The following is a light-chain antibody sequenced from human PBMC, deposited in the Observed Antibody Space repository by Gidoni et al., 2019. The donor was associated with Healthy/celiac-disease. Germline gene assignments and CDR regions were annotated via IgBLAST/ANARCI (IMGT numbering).Light chain of an antibody. J-gene: IGKJ5*01. CDR3: QQRYSTPLA. Sequence: DIQMTQSPSYMSASVGDRVTITCRASQSISNYLNWYQQKPGTAPKLLIYAASSLQSGVPARFSGSGSWTDFTRNISSLQPEYFATYYCQQRYSTPLAFGQETRLEIK. CDR2: AAS. CDR1: QSISNY. V-gene: IGKV1-39*01.